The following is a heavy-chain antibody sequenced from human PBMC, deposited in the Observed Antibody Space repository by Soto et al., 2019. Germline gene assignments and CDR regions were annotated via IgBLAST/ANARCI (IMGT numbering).Heavy chain of an antibody. CDR2: ISAYNGNT. Sequence: ASVKVSCKASGYTFTSYGISWVRQAPGQGLEWMGWISAYNGNTNYAQKLQGRVTMTTDTSTSTAYMELRSLRSDDTAVYYCARGRYCRGSTCRFDPWGQGTLVTVSS. J-gene: IGHJ5*02. D-gene: IGHD2-15*01. CDR1: GYTFTSYG. CDR3: ARGRYCRGSTCRFDP. V-gene: IGHV1-18*01.